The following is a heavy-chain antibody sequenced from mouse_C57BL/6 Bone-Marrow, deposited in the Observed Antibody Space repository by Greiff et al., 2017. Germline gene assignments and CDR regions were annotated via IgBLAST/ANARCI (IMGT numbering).Heavy chain of an antibody. J-gene: IGHJ4*01. CDR1: GFTFSDYY. D-gene: IGHD2-2*01. V-gene: IGHV5-12*01. CDR2: ISTGGGST. CDR3: ARHEGYAPYYAMDY. Sequence: EVKLMESGGGLVQPGGSLKLSCAASGFTFSDYYMHWVRQTPGKRLEWVAYISTGGGSTYYPDTVKGRFTISRDNANNTLYLQMSRLKSEDPAMYYCARHEGYAPYYAMDYWGQGTSVTVSS.